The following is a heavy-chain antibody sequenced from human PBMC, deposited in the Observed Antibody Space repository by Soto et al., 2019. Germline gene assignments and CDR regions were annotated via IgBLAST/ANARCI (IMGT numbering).Heavy chain of an antibody. D-gene: IGHD2-2*01. CDR1: GFTFSSYA. V-gene: IGHV3-23*01. J-gene: IGHJ4*02. CDR2: ISGSGGST. Sequence: GGSLRLSCAASGFTFSSYAMNWVRQAPGKGLEWVSAISGSGGSTYYADSVKGRFTISRDNSKNTLYLQMNSLRAEDTAVYYCAKGRGDIVVVPGSIDYWGQGTLVTVSS. CDR3: AKGRGDIVVVPGSIDY.